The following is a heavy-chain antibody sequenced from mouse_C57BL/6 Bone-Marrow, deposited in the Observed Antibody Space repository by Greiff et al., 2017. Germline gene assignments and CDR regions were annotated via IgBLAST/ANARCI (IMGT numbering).Heavy chain of an antibody. Sequence: QVQLQQPGAELVKPGASVKLSCKASGYTFTSYWMQWVKQRPGQGLEWIGGIDPSDSYTNYNQKFTGKATLTVDTSSSTAYKQLSSLTSDDSAVSYCARKFYGSSSYWYIDVWGTGTSVTVSS. CDR3: ARKFYGSSSYWYIDV. V-gene: IGHV1-50*01. D-gene: IGHD1-1*01. J-gene: IGHJ1*03. CDR1: GYTFTSYW. CDR2: IDPSDSYT.